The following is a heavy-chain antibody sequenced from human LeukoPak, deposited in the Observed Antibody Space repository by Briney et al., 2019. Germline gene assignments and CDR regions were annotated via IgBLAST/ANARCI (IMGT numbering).Heavy chain of an antibody. Sequence: GSLRLSCTASGFTFSNYGMHWVRQAPNKGLEWVAIIWYDGSNQYYADSVKGRFTVSRDSSKNTMYLQMNSLRAEDTAVYYCARDSELKVGGSFDYWGQGTLVTVSS. V-gene: IGHV3-33*01. CDR3: ARDSELKVGGSFDY. D-gene: IGHD3-16*01. CDR1: GFTFSNYG. J-gene: IGHJ4*02. CDR2: IWYDGSNQ.